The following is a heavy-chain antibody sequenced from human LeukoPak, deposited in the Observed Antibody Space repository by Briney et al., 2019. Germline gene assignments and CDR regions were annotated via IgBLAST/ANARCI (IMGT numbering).Heavy chain of an antibody. CDR3: AKDIGPGSGCSSQLGTDGMDV. CDR1: GFTFSDYY. CDR2: ISSSGSTI. Sequence: GGSLRLSCAASGFTFSDYYMSWIRQAPGKGLEWVSYISSSGSTIYYADSVKGRFTISRDNAKNSLYLQMNSLRAEDTALYYCAKDIGPGSGCSSQLGTDGMDVWGQGTTVTVSS. V-gene: IGHV3-11*01. D-gene: IGHD6-13*01. J-gene: IGHJ6*02.